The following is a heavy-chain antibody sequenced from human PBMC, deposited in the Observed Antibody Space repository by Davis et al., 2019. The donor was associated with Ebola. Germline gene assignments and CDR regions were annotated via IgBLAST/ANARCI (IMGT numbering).Heavy chain of an antibody. D-gene: IGHD5-18*01. J-gene: IGHJ4*02. CDR1: GFTFSSYG. CDR3: ASVDTAIQAFDY. V-gene: IGHV3-30*03. Sequence: PGGSLRLSCAASGFTFSSYGMHWVRQAPGKGLEWVAVMSYDGSNKYYADSVKGRFTISRDNSKNTLYLQMNSLRAEDTAVYYCASVDTAIQAFDYWGQGTLVTVSS. CDR2: MSYDGSNK.